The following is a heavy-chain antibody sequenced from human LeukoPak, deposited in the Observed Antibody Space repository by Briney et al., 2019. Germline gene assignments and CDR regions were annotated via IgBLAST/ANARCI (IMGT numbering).Heavy chain of an antibody. D-gene: IGHD3-16*01. CDR3: VKTHTYTTYWNAFDI. V-gene: IGHV3-64D*06. CDR1: GFTFSSYA. CDR2: ISSNGGST. Sequence: GGSLRLSCSASGFTFSSYAMHWVRQAPGKGMEFVSAISSNGGSTYYADSVKGRFTISRDNSKNTLYLQMSSLRADDTAVYYCVKTHTYTTYWNAFDIWGQGTMVTVSS. J-gene: IGHJ3*02.